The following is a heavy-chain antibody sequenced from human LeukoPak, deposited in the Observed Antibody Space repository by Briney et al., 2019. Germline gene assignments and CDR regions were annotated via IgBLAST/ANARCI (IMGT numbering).Heavy chain of an antibody. J-gene: IGHJ4*02. CDR3: ARATYIVATITRQLDY. D-gene: IGHD5-12*01. Sequence: GGSLRLSCSGSGFTFSNSWMGWVRQAPGKGLEWVANVQHIGGETYYVDSVKGRFTISRDNAKNTLYLQMNSLRAEDTAVYYCARATYIVATITRQLDYWGQGTLVTVSS. CDR1: GFTFSNSW. V-gene: IGHV3-7*01. CDR2: VQHIGGET.